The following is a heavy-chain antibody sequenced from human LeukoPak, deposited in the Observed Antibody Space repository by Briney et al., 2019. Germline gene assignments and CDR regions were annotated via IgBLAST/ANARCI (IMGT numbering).Heavy chain of an antibody. D-gene: IGHD2-2*01. CDR1: GFTFSSYG. V-gene: IGHV3-33*01. CDR3: ARDNQPYCSSTSCYAGAHWFDP. Sequence: GGSLRLSCAASGFTFSSYGMHWVRQAPGKGLEWVAVIWNDGSNKYYADSVKGRFTISRDNSKNTLYLQMNSLRAEDTAVYYCARDNQPYCSSTSCYAGAHWFDPWGQGTLVTVSS. J-gene: IGHJ5*02. CDR2: IWNDGSNK.